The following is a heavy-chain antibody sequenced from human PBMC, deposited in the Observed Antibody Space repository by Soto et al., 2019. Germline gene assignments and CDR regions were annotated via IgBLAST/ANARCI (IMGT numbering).Heavy chain of an antibody. CDR1: GGTFSTYS. CDR2: IIPMLGVR. D-gene: IGHD2-21*01. V-gene: IGHV1-69*02. Sequence: QVQLVQSGAEVKKPGSSVKVSCKDSGGTFSTYSMFWVRQAPGQGLEWMGRIIPMLGVRNYAQRFQDRVTIIADKSTATVRMELSSLRSEDTALYYCTIGSWSGEVFDIWGQGTMVTVSS. J-gene: IGHJ3*02. CDR3: TIGSWSGEVFDI.